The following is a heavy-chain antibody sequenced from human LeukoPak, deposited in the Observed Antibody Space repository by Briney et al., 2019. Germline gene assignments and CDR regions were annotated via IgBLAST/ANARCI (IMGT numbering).Heavy chain of an antibody. V-gene: IGHV1-2*02. D-gene: IGHD5-18*01. Sequence: ASVKVSCKASGYTFTGYYMHWFRHAPGQGLEWMGWINPNSGGTNYAQKFQGRVTMTRDTSICTAYMELSRLRSDDTAVYYCARARYNYGSNWFDPWGQGTLVTVSS. CDR3: ARARYNYGSNWFDP. CDR2: INPNSGGT. J-gene: IGHJ5*02. CDR1: GYTFTGYY.